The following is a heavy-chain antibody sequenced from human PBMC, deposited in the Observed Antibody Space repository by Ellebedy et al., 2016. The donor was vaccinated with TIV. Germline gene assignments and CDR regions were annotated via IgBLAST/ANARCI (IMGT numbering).Heavy chain of an antibody. CDR3: ATRGSGHY. J-gene: IGHJ4*02. CDR1: GFTFSNYA. V-gene: IGHV3-11*03. D-gene: IGHD3-10*01. CDR2: ISRGSTST. Sequence: GESLKISXVASGFTFSNYAMNWIRQAPGKGLEWVAHISRGSTSTRYSDSVKGRFTISRDDANHSLYLQMNSLRADDTAVYYCATRGSGHYWGQGTPVTVSS.